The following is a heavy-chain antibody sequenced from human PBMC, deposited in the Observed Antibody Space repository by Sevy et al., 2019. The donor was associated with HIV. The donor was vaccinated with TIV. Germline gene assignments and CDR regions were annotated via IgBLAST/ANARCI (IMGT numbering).Heavy chain of an antibody. CDR2: ISYDGTDP. CDR1: GFTFNTYG. Sequence: GGSLRLSCAASGFTFNTYGMHWVRQTPGKGLEWVAVISYDGTDPYYADSVKGRFTISKDNSKNTLSLQMNSLRVEDTAVCDCGKAAMVVGSASPSCFDSWGPGTVVTVSS. J-gene: IGHJ4*02. CDR3: GKAAMVVGSASPSCFDS. D-gene: IGHD2-21*02. V-gene: IGHV3-30*18.